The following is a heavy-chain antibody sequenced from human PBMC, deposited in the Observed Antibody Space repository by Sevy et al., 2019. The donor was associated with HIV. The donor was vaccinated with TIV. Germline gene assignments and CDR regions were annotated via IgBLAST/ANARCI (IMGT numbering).Heavy chain of an antibody. CDR1: GFTLSSYG. Sequence: GGSLRLSCAASGFTLSSYGIHWVRQAPGKGLEWVAFIQYDGSNKYYADSVKGRFTISRDNSKNTLYLQMNSLRAEDTAVYYCAKDLSGYTYGFDYWGQGTLVTVSS. CDR3: AKDLSGYTYGFDY. CDR2: IQYDGSNK. V-gene: IGHV3-30*02. D-gene: IGHD5-18*01. J-gene: IGHJ4*02.